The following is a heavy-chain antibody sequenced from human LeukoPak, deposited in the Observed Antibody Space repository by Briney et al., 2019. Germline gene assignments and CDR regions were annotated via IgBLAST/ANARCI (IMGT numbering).Heavy chain of an antibody. Sequence: GESLKISCKGTGYSFTSYWSGWVRQMPGKGLEWMGIIYPGDSDTRYSPSFQGQVTISADKSISTAYLQWSSLKASDTAMYYCARLISSIVVVPAANFDYWGQGTLVTVSS. V-gene: IGHV5-51*01. CDR1: GYSFTSYW. CDR2: IYPGDSDT. D-gene: IGHD2-2*01. CDR3: ARLISSIVVVPAANFDY. J-gene: IGHJ4*02.